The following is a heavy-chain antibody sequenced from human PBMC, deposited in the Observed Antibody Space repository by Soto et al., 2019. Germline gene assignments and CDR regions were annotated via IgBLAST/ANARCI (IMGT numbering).Heavy chain of an antibody. CDR2: IYTGGST. D-gene: IGHD4-17*01. Sequence: PVGSLRLSCAASGFTVSSDYMSWVRQAPGKGLEWVSVIYTGGSTYYADSVKGRFTFSRDNSKNTLYLQMNSLRAEDTAVYYCARAYGGNPALFDPWGKGTLVTVSS. CDR3: ARAYGGNPALFDP. J-gene: IGHJ5*02. CDR1: GFTVSSDY. V-gene: IGHV3-53*01.